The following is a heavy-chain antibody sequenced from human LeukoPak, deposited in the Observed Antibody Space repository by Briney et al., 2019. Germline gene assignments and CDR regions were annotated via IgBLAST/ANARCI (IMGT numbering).Heavy chain of an antibody. CDR2: ISGSGTAT. D-gene: IGHD3-22*01. CDR1: GFTFRTYS. CDR3: ARDFYDSSGYPQGF. V-gene: IGHV3-48*01. Sequence: GGSLRLSCGASGFTFRTYSMNWVRQAPGKGLEWVSYISGSGTATYYADSVKGRFTISRDNAKNSLYLQMNSLRAEDTAVYYCARDFYDSSGYPQGFWGQGTLVVVSS. J-gene: IGHJ4*02.